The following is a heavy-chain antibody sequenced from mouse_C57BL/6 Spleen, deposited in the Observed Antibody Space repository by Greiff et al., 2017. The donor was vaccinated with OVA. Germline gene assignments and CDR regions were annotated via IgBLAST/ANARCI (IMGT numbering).Heavy chain of an antibody. V-gene: IGHV5-17*01. J-gene: IGHJ2*01. CDR3: ARRYDYDEGFDY. Sequence: EVKLVESGGGLVKPGGSLKLSCAASGFTFSDYGMHWVRQAPEKGLEWVAYISSGSSTIYYADTVKGRFTISRDNAKNTLFLQMTSLRSEDTAMYYCARRYDYDEGFDYWGQGTTLTVSS. CDR1: GFTFSDYG. D-gene: IGHD2-4*01. CDR2: ISSGSSTI.